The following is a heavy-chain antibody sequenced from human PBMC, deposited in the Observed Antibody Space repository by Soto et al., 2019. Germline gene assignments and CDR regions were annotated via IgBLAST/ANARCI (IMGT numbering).Heavy chain of an antibody. CDR3: ARGNPFNYAGFDV. V-gene: IGHV1-8*01. CDR2: LNYTRGDT. D-gene: IGHD3-16*01. CDR1: GYTFSDFD. Sequence: ASVKVSCKASGYTFSDFDITWLRQASGQGPEWMEWLNYTRGDTFFPQRFRGKFNMTWDTSLSTAYIEVGGLTPHDTAIYYCARGNPFNYAGFDVWGQGTTVTVSS. J-gene: IGHJ6*02.